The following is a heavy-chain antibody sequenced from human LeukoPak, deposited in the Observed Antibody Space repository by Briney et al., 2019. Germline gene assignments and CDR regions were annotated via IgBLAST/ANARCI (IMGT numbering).Heavy chain of an antibody. CDR1: GFTFSSYA. D-gene: IGHD4-23*01. Sequence: PGGSLRLSCAASGFTFSSYAMNWVRQAPGKGLEWVSTISGSGGSTYYADSVKGRFTISRDNSKNTLYLQMNGLRAEDTALYYCAKLGGYSGNSPNDYWGQGTLVTVSS. V-gene: IGHV3-23*01. CDR2: ISGSGGST. CDR3: AKLGGYSGNSPNDY. J-gene: IGHJ4*02.